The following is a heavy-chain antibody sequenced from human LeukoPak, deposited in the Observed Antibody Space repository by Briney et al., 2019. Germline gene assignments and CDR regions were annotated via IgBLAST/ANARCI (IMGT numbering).Heavy chain of an antibody. CDR2: IIPIFGTA. CDR3: ARDSRSYGSGSYGPYYYYGMDV. D-gene: IGHD3-10*01. CDR1: GGTFSSYA. J-gene: IGHJ6*02. Sequence: SVKVSCKASGGTFSSYAISWVRQAPGQGLEWMGGIIPIFGTANYAQKFQGRVTITADESTSTAYMELSSLRSEDTAVYYCARDSRSYGSGSYGPYYYYGMDVWGQRTTVTVSS. V-gene: IGHV1-69*13.